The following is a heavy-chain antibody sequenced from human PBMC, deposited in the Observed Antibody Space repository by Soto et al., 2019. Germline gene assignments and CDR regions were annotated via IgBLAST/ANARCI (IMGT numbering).Heavy chain of an antibody. J-gene: IGHJ4*02. D-gene: IGHD3-22*01. CDR3: ASTRANGIVVVTHFDY. V-gene: IGHV1-69*06. CDR1: GGTFSSYA. Sequence: ASVKVSCKASGGTFSSYAISWVRQAPGQGLEWMGGIIPIFGTANYAQKFQGRVTITADKSTSTAYMELSSLRSEDTAVYYCASTRANGIVVVTHFDYWGQRTLVTVSS. CDR2: IIPIFGTA.